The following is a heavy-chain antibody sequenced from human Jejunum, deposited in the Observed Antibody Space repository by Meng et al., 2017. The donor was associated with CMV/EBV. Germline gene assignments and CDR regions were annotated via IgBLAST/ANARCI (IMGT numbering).Heavy chain of an antibody. Sequence: VQLVQSGAEVKKPGSSVKVSCKSSGGSVNNYAMGWVRQAPGQGLEWMGGIIAIFRTPNYAQKFQGRLTITADESTGTTYMELTTLTSEDTAVYYCARGFRNGWLPFDYWGQGTLVTVSS. D-gene: IGHD5-24*01. CDR2: IIAIFRTP. CDR3: ARGFRNGWLPFDY. V-gene: IGHV1-69*12. J-gene: IGHJ4*02. CDR1: GGSVNNYA.